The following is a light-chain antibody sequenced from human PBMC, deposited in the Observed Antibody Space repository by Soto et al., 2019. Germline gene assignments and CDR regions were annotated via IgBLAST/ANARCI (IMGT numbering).Light chain of an antibody. Sequence: IQLTQSPSSLSASVGDRVTITCRASQGINKFLAWYQQRPGKAPQLLVYGASTLQSGVPSRFSGSGSGTDFTLTISRLQPEDFATYYCQQLTNFRFTFVQGTKLDI. CDR2: GAS. J-gene: IGKJ2*01. CDR1: QGINKF. CDR3: QQLTNFRFT. V-gene: IGKV1-9*01.